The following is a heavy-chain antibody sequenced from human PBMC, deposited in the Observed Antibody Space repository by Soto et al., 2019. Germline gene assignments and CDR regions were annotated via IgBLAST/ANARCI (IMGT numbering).Heavy chain of an antibody. V-gene: IGHV1-69*01. CDR3: ARSQGSSTSLEIYYYYYYGMDV. D-gene: IGHD2-2*01. Sequence: QVQLVQSGAEVKKPGSSVKVSCKASGGTFSSYAISWVRQAPGQGLEWMGGIIPIPGTANYAQKFQGRVTITADESTSTAYMALSSRRSEDTAVYYCARSQGSSTSLEIYYYYYYGMDVWGQGTTVTVSS. CDR2: IIPIPGTA. J-gene: IGHJ6*02. CDR1: GGTFSSYA.